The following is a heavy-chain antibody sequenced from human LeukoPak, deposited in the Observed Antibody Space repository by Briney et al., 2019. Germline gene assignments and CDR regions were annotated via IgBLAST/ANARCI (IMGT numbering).Heavy chain of an antibody. CDR1: GYTFTSYG. D-gene: IGHD6-19*01. CDR3: ARKLGIAVAGTRWFDP. Sequence: ASVKVSCKASGYTFTSYGISWVRQAPGQGLEWMGWISAYSGGTNYAQKFQGRVTMTRDTSISTAYMELSRLRSDDTAVYYCARKLGIAVAGTRWFDPWGQGTLVTVSS. CDR2: ISAYSGGT. V-gene: IGHV1-2*02. J-gene: IGHJ5*02.